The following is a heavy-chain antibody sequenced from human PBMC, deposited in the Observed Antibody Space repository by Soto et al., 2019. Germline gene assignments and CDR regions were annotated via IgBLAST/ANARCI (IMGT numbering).Heavy chain of an antibody. V-gene: IGHV4-39*02. CDR2: IYYSGST. Sequence: PSETLSLTCTVSGGSISSSSYYWGWIRQPPGKGLEWIGSIYYSGSTYYNPSLKSRVTISVDTSKNQFSLKLTSVTAAGTAVYYCARDKITGLFDYWGQGTLVTVSS. CDR1: GGSISSSSYY. CDR3: ARDKITGLFDY. D-gene: IGHD2-8*02. J-gene: IGHJ4*02.